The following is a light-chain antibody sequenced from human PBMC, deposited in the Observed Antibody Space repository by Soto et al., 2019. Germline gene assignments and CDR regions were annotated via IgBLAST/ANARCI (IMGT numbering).Light chain of an antibody. CDR3: QQYNSYRLT. CDR1: QSISSW. Sequence: DIQMTQSPSTLSASVGDRVTITCRASQSISSWLAWYQQKPGKPPKLLIYKASSLESGVPSRFSGSGSGTEFTLTISSLQPDDFATYYCQQYNSYRLTFGGGTKVEIK. J-gene: IGKJ4*01. CDR2: KAS. V-gene: IGKV1-5*03.